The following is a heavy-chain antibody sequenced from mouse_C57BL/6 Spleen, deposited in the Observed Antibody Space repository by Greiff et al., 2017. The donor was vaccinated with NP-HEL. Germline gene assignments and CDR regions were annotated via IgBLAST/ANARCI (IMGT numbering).Heavy chain of an antibody. D-gene: IGHD2-1*01. Sequence: VHLVESGPGLVAPSHCLSITCTVSRFSLTSYGVSWVRQPPGKGLEWVGVIRDDGSSNYHSALIFRLSISKDNSKSQVFLKLNSRQTDDTATYYCAKGMEDYGKFPGDYAMDYWGQGTSVAVSS. V-gene: IGHV2-3*01. CDR3: AKGMEDYGKFPGDYAMDY. CDR1: RFSLTSYG. J-gene: IGHJ4*01. CDR2: IRDDGSS.